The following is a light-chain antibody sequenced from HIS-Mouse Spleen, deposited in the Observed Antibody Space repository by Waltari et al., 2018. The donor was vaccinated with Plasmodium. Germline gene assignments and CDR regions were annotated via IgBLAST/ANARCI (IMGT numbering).Light chain of an antibody. V-gene: IGLV3-10*01. CDR3: YSTDISGNHRV. Sequence: SYELTQPPSVSVSPGQTARITCPGDALPKKYAYWYQKKSGQAPVLVFDEDSKRPSGIPERFSGSSSGTIATLTISGAQVEDEADYYCYSTDISGNHRVFGGWTKLTVL. CDR2: EDS. CDR1: ALPKKY. J-gene: IGLJ3*02.